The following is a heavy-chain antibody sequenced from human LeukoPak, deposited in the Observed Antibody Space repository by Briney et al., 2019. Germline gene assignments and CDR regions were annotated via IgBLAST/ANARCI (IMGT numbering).Heavy chain of an antibody. D-gene: IGHD3-10*01. J-gene: IGHJ5*02. CDR3: ARARVSRFGGLNWFDP. V-gene: IGHV1-2*02. CDR1: GYTFTCYY. Sequence: ASVKVSCKASGYTFTCYYMHWVRQAPGQGLEWMGWINPNSGGTNYAQKFQGRVTMTRDTSISTAYMELSRLRSDDTAVYYCARARVSRFGGLNWFDPWGQGTLVTVSS. CDR2: INPNSGGT.